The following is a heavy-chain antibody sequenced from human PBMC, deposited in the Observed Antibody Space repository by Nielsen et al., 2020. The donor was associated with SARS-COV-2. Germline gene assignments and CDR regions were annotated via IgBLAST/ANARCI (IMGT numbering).Heavy chain of an antibody. CDR3: ARAQRYCGSTSCLLEYFDY. J-gene: IGHJ4*02. CDR1: GFTFSSYG. D-gene: IGHD2-2*01. V-gene: IGHV3-33*01. Sequence: GESLKISCAASGFTFSSYGMHWVRQAPGKGLEWVAVIWYDGSNKYYADSVKGRFTISRDNSKNTLYLQMNSLRAEDTAVYYCARAQRYCGSTSCLLEYFDYWGQGTLVTVSS. CDR2: IWYDGSNK.